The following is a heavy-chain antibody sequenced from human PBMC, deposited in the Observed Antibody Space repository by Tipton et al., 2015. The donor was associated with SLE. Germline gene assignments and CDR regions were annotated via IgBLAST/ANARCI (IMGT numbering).Heavy chain of an antibody. V-gene: IGHV1-2*06. CDR3: AREAEWQRNAFDI. J-gene: IGHJ3*02. CDR1: GYTFTGYY. Sequence: QSGPEVKKPGASVKVSCKASGYTFTGYYMHWVRQAPGQGLEWMGRINPNSGDTNYAQKFQGRVTMTRDTSISTAYMYLRRLRSDDTAVYHCAREAEWQRNAFDIWGQGTMVTVSS. CDR2: INPNSGDT. D-gene: IGHD5-12*01.